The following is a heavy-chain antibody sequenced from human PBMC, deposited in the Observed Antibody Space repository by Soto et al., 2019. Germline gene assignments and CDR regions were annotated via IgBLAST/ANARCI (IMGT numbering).Heavy chain of an antibody. J-gene: IGHJ5*02. D-gene: IGHD3-3*01. Sequence: QPGGALRVYCAAPGFTCSSYEMNWVRQAPGKGLEWVSYISSSGSTIYYADSVKGRFTISRDNAKNSLYLQMNSLRAEDTAVYYCARDPSRTFDFWSGLYNWFDPWGQGTLVTVSS. V-gene: IGHV3-48*03. CDR2: ISSSGSTI. CDR3: ARDPSRTFDFWSGLYNWFDP. CDR1: GFTCSSYE.